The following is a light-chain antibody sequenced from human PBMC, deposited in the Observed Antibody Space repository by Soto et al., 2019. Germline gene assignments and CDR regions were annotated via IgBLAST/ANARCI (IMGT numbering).Light chain of an antibody. V-gene: IGKV3-20*01. J-gene: IGKJ1*01. CDR1: QTIDSSY. Sequence: EIVLTQSPGTLSLSPGERATLSCRASQTIDSSYLAWYQQKPGQAPRLLIYGASSRATGIPDRFRGSGSGTDFTLTISRLDPEDFAMYYCQHYASSPPAFGQGTKVEIK. CDR2: GAS. CDR3: QHYASSPPA.